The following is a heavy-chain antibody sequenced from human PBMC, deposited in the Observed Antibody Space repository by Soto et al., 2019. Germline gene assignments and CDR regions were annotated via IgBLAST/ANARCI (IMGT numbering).Heavy chain of an antibody. V-gene: IGHV1-69*13. D-gene: IGHD4-4*01. CDR1: GVTFSGYA. CDR3: VGGNTVTYYYYGMDV. J-gene: IGHJ6*02. Sequence: SGKVSFKASGVTFSGYAICWVRQAPGQGLEWMGGIIPIFGTANYAQKFQGRVTITADESTSTAYMELSSLRSEDTAVYYCVGGNTVTYYYYGMDVWGQGTTVTVSS. CDR2: IIPIFGTA.